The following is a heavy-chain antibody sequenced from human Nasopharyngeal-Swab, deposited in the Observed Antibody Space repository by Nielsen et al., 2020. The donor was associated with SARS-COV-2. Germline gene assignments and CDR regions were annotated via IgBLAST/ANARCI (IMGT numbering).Heavy chain of an antibody. CDR1: GYTFPSYA. CDR2: INTNTGNP. V-gene: IGHV7-4-1*02. J-gene: IGHJ5*02. D-gene: IGHD3-10*01. Sequence: VKVSCKASGYTFPSYAMNLVRQAPGHGLEWMGWINTNTGNPTYAQGFTGRFVFSLDTSVSTAYLQISSLKAEDTAVYYCARDRPTYYYGSGSHWFDPWGQGTLVTVSS. CDR3: ARDRPTYYYGSGSHWFDP.